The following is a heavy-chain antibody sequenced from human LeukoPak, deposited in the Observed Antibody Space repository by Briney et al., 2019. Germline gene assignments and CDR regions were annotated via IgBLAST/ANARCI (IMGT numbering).Heavy chain of an antibody. CDR2: ISSSGSTI. J-gene: IGHJ4*02. D-gene: IGHD3-22*01. Sequence: GESLKISCAASGFTFSDYYMSWIRQAPGKGLEWVSYISSSGSTIYYADSVKGRFTISRDNAKNSLYLQMNSLRAEDTAVYYCARDFHYDSSGYYGYWGQGTLVTVSS. CDR1: GFTFSDYY. CDR3: ARDFHYDSSGYYGY. V-gene: IGHV3-11*01.